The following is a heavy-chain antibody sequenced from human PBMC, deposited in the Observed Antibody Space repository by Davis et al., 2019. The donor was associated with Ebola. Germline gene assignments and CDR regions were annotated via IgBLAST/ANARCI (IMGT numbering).Heavy chain of an antibody. CDR3: AESGGSV. J-gene: IGHJ4*02. CDR1: GVSISRHY. V-gene: IGHV4-59*11. CDR2: IYYTGST. Sequence: PSETLSLTCTVSGVSISRHYWSWIRQPPGKRLEWIGSIYYTGSTNYNSSLYSRVTISVDTSKNQFSLKLSSVTTVDTAMYFCAESGGSVWGRGTLVTVSS. D-gene: IGHD3-16*01.